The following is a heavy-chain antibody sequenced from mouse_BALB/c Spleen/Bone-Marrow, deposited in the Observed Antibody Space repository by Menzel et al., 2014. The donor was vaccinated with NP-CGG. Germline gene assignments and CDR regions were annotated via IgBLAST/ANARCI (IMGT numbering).Heavy chain of an antibody. CDR2: IYPGDGDT. V-gene: IGHV1-80*01. J-gene: IGHJ4*01. CDR1: GYEFSSYW. D-gene: IGHD2-1*01. Sequence: QVQLQQPGAELVRPGSSVKISCKASGYEFSSYWMNWVKQRPGQGLEWIGQIYPGDGDTNYNGKFKGKATLTADKSSSTAYMQVSSLTSEYSAVYFCARVYYGNLDYWGQGTSVTVSS. CDR3: ARVYYGNLDY.